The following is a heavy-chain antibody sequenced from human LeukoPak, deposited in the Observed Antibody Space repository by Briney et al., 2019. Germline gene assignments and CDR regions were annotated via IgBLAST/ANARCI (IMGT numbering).Heavy chain of an antibody. CDR3: ARGAVFGGIDY. Sequence: GASVKVSCKASGGTFISYAISWVRQAPGQGLEWMGGIIPIFGTANYAQKFQGRVTITADESTSTAYMELSSLRSEDTAVYYCARGAVFGGIDYWGQGTLVTVSS. J-gene: IGHJ4*02. V-gene: IGHV1-69*13. CDR1: GGTFISYA. D-gene: IGHD3-3*01. CDR2: IIPIFGTA.